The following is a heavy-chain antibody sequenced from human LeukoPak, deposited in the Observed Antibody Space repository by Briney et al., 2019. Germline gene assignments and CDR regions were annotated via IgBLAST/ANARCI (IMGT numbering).Heavy chain of an antibody. J-gene: IGHJ4*02. D-gene: IGHD3-22*01. CDR2: ISAYNGNT. V-gene: IGHV1-18*01. CDR3: AREYYDYYEGFDY. CDR1: GYTFTSYD. Sequence: ASVTVSCTASGYTFTSYDISWLRQAPGQGLEWMGRISAYNGNTNYAQKLQGRVTMTTDTSTRTAYMELRSLRSDDTAVYFCAREYYDYYEGFDYWGQGTLVTVSS.